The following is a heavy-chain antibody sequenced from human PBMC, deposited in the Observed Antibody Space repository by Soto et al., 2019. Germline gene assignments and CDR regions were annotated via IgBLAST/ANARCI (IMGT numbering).Heavy chain of an antibody. CDR1: GFTFSSYG. V-gene: IGHV3-30*18. D-gene: IGHD4-17*01. Sequence: GGSLRLSCAASGFTFSSYGMHWVRQAPGKGLEWVAVISYDGSNKYYADSVKGRFTISRDNSKNTLYLQMDSLRAEDTAVYYCAKGSGDPGYFQHWGQGTLVTVSS. CDR2: ISYDGSNK. J-gene: IGHJ1*01. CDR3: AKGSGDPGYFQH.